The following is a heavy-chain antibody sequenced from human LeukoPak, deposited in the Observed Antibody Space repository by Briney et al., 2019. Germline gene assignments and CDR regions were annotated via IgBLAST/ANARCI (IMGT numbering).Heavy chain of an antibody. Sequence: SETLSLTCTVSGDSFSYFYWSWIRQPPGKGLEWIGEIHHSGSTYYNPSLKSRVTISVDTSKNQFSLKLSSLTAADTAVFYCARILARQFTSFADLSPYTYYYMDVWGKGTTVTVSS. V-gene: IGHV4-59*12. D-gene: IGHD2-2*02. CDR1: GDSFSYFY. CDR2: IHHSGST. CDR3: ARILARQFTSFADLSPYTYYYMDV. J-gene: IGHJ6*03.